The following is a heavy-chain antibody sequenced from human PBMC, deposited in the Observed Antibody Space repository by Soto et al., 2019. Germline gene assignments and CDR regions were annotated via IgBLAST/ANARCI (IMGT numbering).Heavy chain of an antibody. CDR2: ISSTGGST. D-gene: IGHD5-12*01. V-gene: IGHV3-64*01. J-gene: IGHJ4*02. Sequence: EVQLVESGGGLVQPGWYLRRYCAASGVTFISYAMHWVRQAPGKGLEYVSVISSTGGSTYYANSVKGGFTISRDNSKNTLYLQMGSLRAEDVAVYYCASGSNGYHFDYWGQGTLGTVSS. CDR3: ASGSNGYHFDY. CDR1: GVTFISYA.